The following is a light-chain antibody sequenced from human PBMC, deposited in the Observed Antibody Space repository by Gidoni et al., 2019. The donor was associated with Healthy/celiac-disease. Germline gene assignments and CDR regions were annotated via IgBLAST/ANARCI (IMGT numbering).Light chain of an antibody. J-gene: IGKJ4*01. CDR2: GAS. Sequence: EIVLTQSPGTLSLSPGERATLSCRASQSVSSSYLAWYQQKPGQAPRLLIYGASSRATGIPDRFSGSGSGTDFTLTISRLEPEDVAVYYCQQYGSSPDLTFGGGTKVEIK. V-gene: IGKV3-20*01. CDR3: QQYGSSPDLT. CDR1: QSVSSSY.